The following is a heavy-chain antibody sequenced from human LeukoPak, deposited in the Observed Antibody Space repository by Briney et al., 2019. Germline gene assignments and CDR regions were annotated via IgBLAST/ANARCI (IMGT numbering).Heavy chain of an antibody. V-gene: IGHV1-69*06. D-gene: IGHD2-15*01. CDR1: GGTFSSYA. CDR3: ASSGYCSGGSCRQFDY. CDR2: IIPIFGTA. J-gene: IGHJ4*02. Sequence: ASVKVSCKASGGTFSSYAISWVRQAPGQGLECMGGIIPIFGTANYAQKFQGRVTITADKSTSTAYMELSSLRSEDTAVYYCASSGYCSGGSCRQFDYWGQGTLVTVSS.